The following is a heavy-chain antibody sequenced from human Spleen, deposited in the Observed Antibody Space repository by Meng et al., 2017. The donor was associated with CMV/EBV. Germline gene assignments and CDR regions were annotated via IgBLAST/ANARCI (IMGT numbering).Heavy chain of an antibody. D-gene: IGHD2-2*01. CDR2: LSGSGRST. CDR1: GFSFSNSD. CDR3: AKEGGYCSGTSCYGVLGYFDY. V-gene: IGHV3-23*01. J-gene: IGHJ4*02. Sequence: GESLKISCGASGFSFSNSDMSWVRQAPGKGLEWVSTLSGSGRSTYYADSVMGRFTISRDNSNNTLYLQMNSLRAEDTAVYYCAKEGGYCSGTSCYGVLGYFDYWGQGTLVTVSS.